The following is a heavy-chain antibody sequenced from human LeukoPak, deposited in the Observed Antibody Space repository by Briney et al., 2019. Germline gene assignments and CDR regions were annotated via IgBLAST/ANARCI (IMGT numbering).Heavy chain of an antibody. D-gene: IGHD2-2*01. CDR2: INPDGRTT. CDR3: AYQLLPT. CDR1: GFTFSDYW. V-gene: IGHV3-74*01. J-gene: IGHJ5*02. Sequence: PGGSLRLSCAASGFTFSDYWLHWVRQAPGKGLVWVSIINPDGRTTSYADSVKGRFTISRDNAKNTLYLQMTSLSAEDTAVYYCAYQLLPTWGQGTLVTVSS.